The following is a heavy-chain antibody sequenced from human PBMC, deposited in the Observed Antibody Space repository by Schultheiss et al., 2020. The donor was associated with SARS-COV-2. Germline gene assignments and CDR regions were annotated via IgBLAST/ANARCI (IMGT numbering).Heavy chain of an antibody. CDR2: INSDGSST. J-gene: IGHJ4*02. CDR3: ARESGQGYGGNSGERYFDY. Sequence: GGSLRLSCAASGFTFSSYAMSWVRQAPAKGLVWVSRINSDGSSTSYADSVKGRFTISRDNAKNTLYLQMNSLRAEDTAVYYCARESGQGYGGNSGERYFDYWGQGTLVTVSS. V-gene: IGHV3-74*01. CDR1: GFTFSSYA. D-gene: IGHD4-23*01.